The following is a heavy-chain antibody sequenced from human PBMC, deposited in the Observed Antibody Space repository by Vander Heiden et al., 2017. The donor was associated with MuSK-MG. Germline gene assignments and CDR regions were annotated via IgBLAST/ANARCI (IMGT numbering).Heavy chain of an antibody. CDR2: ISDDGSDK. Sequence: QVQMFESGGGVVQPGRSLRLSGAASGFTFSRYAMQWVRQAPGRGVEWVSVISDDGSDKYYAESVKGRCTSARDSSKNTLHLQRKRLRAEASAVFYCAIDDLLLADDSSTSCYQFVSGSQGTIVTVFS. V-gene: IGHV3-30-3*01. CDR1: GFTFSRYA. J-gene: IGHJ4*02. CDR3: AIDDLLLADDSSTSCYQFVS. D-gene: IGHD2-2*01.